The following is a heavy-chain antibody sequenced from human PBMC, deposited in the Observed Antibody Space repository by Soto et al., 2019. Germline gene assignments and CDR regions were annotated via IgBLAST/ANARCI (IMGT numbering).Heavy chain of an antibody. CDR2: INPNSGGT. Sequence: ASVKVSCKASGYAFTAYYVHWVRQAPGQGLEWMGWINPNSGGTKYAQKFQAWVTMTRDTSITTAYMELSRLRSDDTAVYYCASGSGSGWSSDFDYWGQGTLVTVSS. D-gene: IGHD6-19*01. J-gene: IGHJ4*02. CDR1: GYAFTAYY. CDR3: ASGSGSGWSSDFDY. V-gene: IGHV1-2*04.